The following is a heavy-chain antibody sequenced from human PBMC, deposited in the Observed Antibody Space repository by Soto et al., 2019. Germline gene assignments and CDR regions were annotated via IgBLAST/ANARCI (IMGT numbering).Heavy chain of an antibody. Sequence: GASVKVSCKASGYTFTSCDINWVRQATGQGLEWMGWMNPNSGNTGYAQKFQGRVTMTRNTSISTAYMELSSLRSEDTAVYYCARGYCSSTSCLSYNWFDPWGRGTLVTVSS. D-gene: IGHD2-2*01. V-gene: IGHV1-8*01. CDR3: ARGYCSSTSCLSYNWFDP. CDR2: MNPNSGNT. J-gene: IGHJ5*02. CDR1: GYTFTSCD.